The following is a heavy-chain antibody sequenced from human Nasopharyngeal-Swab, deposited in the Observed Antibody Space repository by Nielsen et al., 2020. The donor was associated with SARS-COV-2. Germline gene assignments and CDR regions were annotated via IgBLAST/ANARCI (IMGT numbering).Heavy chain of an antibody. CDR3: ASFDILTGYGAY. Sequence: WIRQPPGKGLEWIGYIYYSGGTNYNPSLKSRVTISVDTSKNQFSLKLSSVTAADTAVYYCASFDILTGYGAYWGQGTPVTVSS. J-gene: IGHJ4*02. D-gene: IGHD3-9*01. CDR2: IYYSGGT. V-gene: IGHV4-59*01.